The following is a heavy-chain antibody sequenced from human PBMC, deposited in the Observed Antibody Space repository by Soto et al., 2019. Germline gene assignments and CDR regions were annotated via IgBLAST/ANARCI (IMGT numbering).Heavy chain of an antibody. Sequence: PGGSLRLSCAASGFTFSSYGMHWVRQAPGKGLEWVAVISYDGSYKSYADSVKGRFTISRDNSRTTLYLQMNSLRAEDTAVYYCATLLGYCSGGSCYFDYWGQGTLVTVSS. J-gene: IGHJ4*02. CDR2: ISYDGSYK. CDR3: ATLLGYCSGGSCYFDY. CDR1: GFTFSSYG. D-gene: IGHD2-15*01. V-gene: IGHV3-30*03.